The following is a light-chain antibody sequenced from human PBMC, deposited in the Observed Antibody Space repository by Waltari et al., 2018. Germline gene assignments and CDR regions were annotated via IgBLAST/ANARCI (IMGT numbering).Light chain of an antibody. CDR3: QQYYSTPYT. CDR1: QNVLYSSNNKNY. CDR2: WAS. Sequence: DIVMTQSPDSLAVSLGERATINCKSSQNVLYSSNNKNYLAWYQQKPGQSPNLLIYWASTRESGVPDRFXGSGSGTDFTLTISXXQAEDVAVYYCQQYYSTPYTFGQGTKLEIK. J-gene: IGKJ2*01. V-gene: IGKV4-1*01.